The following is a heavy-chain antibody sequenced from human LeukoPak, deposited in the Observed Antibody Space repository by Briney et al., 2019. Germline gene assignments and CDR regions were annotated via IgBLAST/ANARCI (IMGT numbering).Heavy chain of an antibody. D-gene: IGHD5-18*01. CDR1: GYTFTGYY. CDR3: AIIQLGAQALGSGWPDFDY. J-gene: IGHJ4*02. V-gene: IGHV1-2*02. CDR2: INPNSGGT. Sequence: VASVKVSCKASGYTFTGYYMHWVRQAPGQGLEWMGWINPNSGGTNYAQKFQGRVTMTRDTSISTAYMELSRLRSDDTAVYYCAIIQLGAQALGSGWPDFDYWGQGTLVTVSS.